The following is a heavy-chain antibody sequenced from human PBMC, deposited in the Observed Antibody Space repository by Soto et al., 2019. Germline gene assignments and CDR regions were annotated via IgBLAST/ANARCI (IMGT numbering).Heavy chain of an antibody. V-gene: IGHV3-23*01. CDR3: AKADGQQWLIPHLDN. CDR2: ISCCGGSA. Sequence: EVQLLESGGGVVQPGGSLRLSCVASGFNFKKFAMAWVRQAAGEGLEWVSGISCCGGSASYADSVKGRFSIARDDSKKTASLQLNSLRVEDTAQYYCAKADGQQWLIPHLDNWGQGTLGSVS. J-gene: IGHJ4*02. D-gene: IGHD6-19*01. CDR1: GFNFKKFA.